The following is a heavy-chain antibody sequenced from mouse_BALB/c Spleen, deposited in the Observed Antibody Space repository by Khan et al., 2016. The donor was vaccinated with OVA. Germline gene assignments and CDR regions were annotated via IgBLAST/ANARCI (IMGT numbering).Heavy chain of an antibody. D-gene: IGHD2-3*01. Sequence: EVELVESGGGLVQPGGSRKLSCAASGFTFSGFGMHWVRQAPEQGLEWVAYISSGSSTIYYADTVKGRFTISRDNPKNTLFLHMTSLRSEDTAMYFCARTGYYYFDYWGQGTTLTVSS. CDR2: ISSGSSTI. CDR3: ARTGYYYFDY. CDR1: GFTFSGFG. J-gene: IGHJ2*01. V-gene: IGHV5-17*02.